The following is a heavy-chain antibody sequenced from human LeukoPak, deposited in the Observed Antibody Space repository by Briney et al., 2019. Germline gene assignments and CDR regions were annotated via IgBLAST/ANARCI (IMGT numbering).Heavy chain of an antibody. CDR2: IYYSGST. CDR3: ARDTPSDSRYYYYMDV. D-gene: IGHD4-11*01. J-gene: IGHJ6*03. CDR1: GGSISSGGYY. V-gene: IGHV4-31*03. Sequence: TSETLSLTCTVSGGSISSGGYYWSWIRQRPGKGLEWIGYIYYSGSTYYNPSLKSRVTISVDTSKNQFSLKLSSVTAADTAVYYCARDTPSDSRYYYYMDVWGKGTTVTVSS.